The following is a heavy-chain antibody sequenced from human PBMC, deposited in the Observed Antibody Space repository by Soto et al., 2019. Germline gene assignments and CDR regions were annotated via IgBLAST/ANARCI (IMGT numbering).Heavy chain of an antibody. CDR1: GFTFSSYS. CDR2: ISSSSSYI. Sequence: EVQLVESGGGLVKHGGSLRLSCAASGFTFSSYSMNWVRQAPGKGLEWVSSISSSSSYIYYADSVKGRFTISRDNAKNSLYLQMNSLRAEDTAVYYCARVPGIVGATDARFDYWGQGTLVTVSS. CDR3: ARVPGIVGATDARFDY. D-gene: IGHD1-26*01. J-gene: IGHJ4*02. V-gene: IGHV3-21*01.